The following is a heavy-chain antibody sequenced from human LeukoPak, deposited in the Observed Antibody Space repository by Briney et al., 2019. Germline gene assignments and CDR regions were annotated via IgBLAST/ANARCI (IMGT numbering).Heavy chain of an antibody. CDR1: GGSVSSSSYY. V-gene: IGHV4-39*01. CDR2: IYYSGST. Sequence: KASETLSLTCTVSGGSVSSSSYYWGWIRQPPGKGLEWIGTIYYSGSTYYNPSLKSRVTISVDTSNNQFSLNLNSVTAVDTAVYYCARTPGFGESPDYWGQGTLVTVSS. CDR3: ARTPGFGESPDY. J-gene: IGHJ4*02. D-gene: IGHD3-10*01.